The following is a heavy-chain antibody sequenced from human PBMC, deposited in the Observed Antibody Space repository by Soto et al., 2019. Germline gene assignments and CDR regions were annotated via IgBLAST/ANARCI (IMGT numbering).Heavy chain of an antibody. CDR2: ISAYNGNT. CDR3: ARDKRLGYCSSTSCHRGGWFDP. CDR1: GYTFTSYG. D-gene: IGHD2-2*01. V-gene: IGHV1-18*01. Sequence: ASVKVSCKASGYTFTSYGISWVRQAPGQGLEWMGWISAYNGNTNYAQKLQGRVTMTTDTSTSTAYMELRSLRSDDTAVYYCARDKRLGYCSSTSCHRGGWFDPWGQGTLVTVSS. J-gene: IGHJ5*02.